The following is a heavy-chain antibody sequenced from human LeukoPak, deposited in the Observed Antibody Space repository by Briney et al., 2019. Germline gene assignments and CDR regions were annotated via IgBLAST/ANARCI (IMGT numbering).Heavy chain of an antibody. CDR1: GFTFSSYS. J-gene: IGHJ4*02. CDR3: ASGCSSTSCYRGRDY. V-gene: IGHV3-21*01. Sequence: TPGGSLRLSCAASGFTFSSYSMNWVRQAPGKGLEWVSSISSSSSYIYYADSVKGRFTISRDNAKNSLYLQMNSLRAEDTAVYYCASGCSSTSCYRGRDYWGQGTLVTVSS. CDR2: ISSSSSYI. D-gene: IGHD2-2*01.